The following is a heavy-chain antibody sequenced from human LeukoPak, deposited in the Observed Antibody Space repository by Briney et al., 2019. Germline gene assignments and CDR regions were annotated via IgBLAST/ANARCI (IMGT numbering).Heavy chain of an antibody. Sequence: GGSLRLSCAASGFIFSSYWMSWVRQAPGKGLEWVANIKQDGGEKYYVDSVKGRFTISRDNAKNSLYLQMNSLGAEDTAIYYCARDLGAAKVYWGQGTLVTVSS. CDR2: IKQDGGEK. V-gene: IGHV3-7*04. D-gene: IGHD1-26*01. J-gene: IGHJ4*02. CDR1: GFIFSSYW. CDR3: ARDLGAAKVY.